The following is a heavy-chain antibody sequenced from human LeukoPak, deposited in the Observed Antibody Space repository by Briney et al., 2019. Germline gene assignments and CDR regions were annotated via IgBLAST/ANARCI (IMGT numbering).Heavy chain of an antibody. V-gene: IGHV1-2*04. D-gene: IGHD6-13*01. Sequence: ASVKVSCKASGYTFTGYYMHWVRQAPGQGLEWMGWINPNSGGTNYAQKFQGWVTMTRDTSISTAYIELSRLRSDDTAVYYCARDFKPSRIAAAGLGYWGQGTLVTVSS. CDR1: GYTFTGYY. CDR2: INPNSGGT. CDR3: ARDFKPSRIAAAGLGY. J-gene: IGHJ4*02.